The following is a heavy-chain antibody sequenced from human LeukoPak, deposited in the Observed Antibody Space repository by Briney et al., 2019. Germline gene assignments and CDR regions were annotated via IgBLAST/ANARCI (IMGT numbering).Heavy chain of an antibody. CDR2: IRFDATNK. CDR3: AKEQYPGYFDF. J-gene: IGHJ4*02. Sequence: GGSLRLSCAASGFIFSGSRMHWVRQAPGKGLEWVCFIRFDATNKYYADSVKGRFTISRDNSNNTLYLQLNNVRTEDTATYFCAKEQYPGYFDFWGQGTLVTVSA. CDR1: GFIFSGSR. D-gene: IGHD1-14*01. V-gene: IGHV3-30*02.